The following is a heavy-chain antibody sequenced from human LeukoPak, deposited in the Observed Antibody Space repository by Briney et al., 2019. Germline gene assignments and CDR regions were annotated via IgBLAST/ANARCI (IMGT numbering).Heavy chain of an antibody. J-gene: IGHJ5*02. Sequence: SQTLSLTCAISGDSVSSNSAAWNWIRRSPSRGLEWLGRTYYRSKWYNDYAVSVKSRITINPDTSKNQFSLQLNSVTPENTAVYYCARSERSIFGGVIAYWFDPWGQGTLVTVSS. CDR1: GDSVSSNSAA. V-gene: IGHV6-1*01. CDR2: TYYRSKWYN. D-gene: IGHD3-16*02. CDR3: ARSERSIFGGVIAYWFDP.